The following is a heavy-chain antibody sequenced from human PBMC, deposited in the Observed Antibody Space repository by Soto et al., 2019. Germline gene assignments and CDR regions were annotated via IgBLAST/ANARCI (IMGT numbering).Heavy chain of an antibody. V-gene: IGHV1-46*01. D-gene: IGHD5-12*01. CDR2: INPTGTMT. CDR1: GYTFITSYY. J-gene: IGHJ3*02. CDR3: ARDTGYDHDAFDI. Sequence: QVQLVQSGAEVKKPGASVKLSCKASGYTFITSYYTHWVRQAPGQGLEWMGIINPTGTMTKYSERFQGRLTMTRDTPTSTDYMELSTLTSEDTAVYFCARDTGYDHDAFDIWGQVTMVTVAS.